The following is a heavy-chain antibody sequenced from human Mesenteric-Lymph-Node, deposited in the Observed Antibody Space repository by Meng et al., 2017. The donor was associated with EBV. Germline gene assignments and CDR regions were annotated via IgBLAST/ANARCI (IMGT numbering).Heavy chain of an antibody. Sequence: QLVQSGAEVKKPGASVKVSCKASGYTFTGFYIHWVRRAPGQGPEWVGRINPNSGDTIYAQKFQGRVTMTRDTSINTAYMDLSGLTSDDTAMYFCAREGPATAPFYWGQGTLVTVSS. CDR1: GYTFTGFY. V-gene: IGHV1-2*06. D-gene: IGHD6-13*01. CDR3: AREGPATAPFY. J-gene: IGHJ4*02. CDR2: INPNSGDT.